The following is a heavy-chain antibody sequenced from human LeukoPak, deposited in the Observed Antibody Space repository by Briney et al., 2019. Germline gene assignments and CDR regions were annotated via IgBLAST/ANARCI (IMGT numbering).Heavy chain of an antibody. Sequence: GGSLRLSCAASGFTFSSYAMSWVRQAPGKGLEWVSAISGSSSYIYYADSVKGRFTISRDNAKNSLYLQMNSLRAEDTAVYYCERSSYFDYWGQGTLVTVSS. CDR2: ISGSSSYI. V-gene: IGHV3-21*01. CDR3: ERSSYFDY. D-gene: IGHD6-6*01. J-gene: IGHJ4*02. CDR1: GFTFSSYA.